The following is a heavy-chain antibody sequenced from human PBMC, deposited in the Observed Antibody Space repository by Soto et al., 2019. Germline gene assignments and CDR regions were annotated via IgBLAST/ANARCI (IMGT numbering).Heavy chain of an antibody. D-gene: IGHD2-15*01. J-gene: IGHJ5*02. CDR1: GFTFSSYW. CDR3: ARDQTELRQDIVVVVAADNWFDP. Sequence: GGSLRLSCAASGFTFSSYWMSWVRQAPGKGLEWVANIKQDGSEKYYVDSVKGRFTISRDNAKNSLYLQMNSLRAEDTAVYYWARDQTELRQDIVVVVAADNWFDPWGQGTLVTVSS. V-gene: IGHV3-7*05. CDR2: IKQDGSEK.